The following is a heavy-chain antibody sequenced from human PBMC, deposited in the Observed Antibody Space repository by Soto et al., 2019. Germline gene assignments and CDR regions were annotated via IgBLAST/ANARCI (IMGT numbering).Heavy chain of an antibody. J-gene: IGHJ4*02. D-gene: IGHD5-18*01. CDR1: GGTFSSYA. CDR2: IIPIFGTA. CDR3: AREEDTAMVLDY. V-gene: IGHV1-69*13. Sequence: SVKVSCKASGGTFSSYAISWVRQAPGQGLEWMGGIIPIFGTANYAQKFQGRVTITADESTSTAYMELSSLRSEDTAVYYCAREEDTAMVLDYWGQGTLVTVSS.